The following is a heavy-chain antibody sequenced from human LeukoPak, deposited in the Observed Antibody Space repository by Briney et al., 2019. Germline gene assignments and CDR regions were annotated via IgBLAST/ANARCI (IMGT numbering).Heavy chain of an antibody. V-gene: IGHV3-21*01. Sequence: PGGSLRLSCAASGFTFSSYSMNWVRQAPGKGLEWVSSISSSSSYIYYADSVKGRFTISRDNAKNPLYLQMNSLRAEDTAVYYCARDPGIVVVPAATQSDYWGQGTLVTVSS. CDR3: ARDPGIVVVPAATQSDY. D-gene: IGHD2-2*01. J-gene: IGHJ4*02. CDR2: ISSSSSYI. CDR1: GFTFSSYS.